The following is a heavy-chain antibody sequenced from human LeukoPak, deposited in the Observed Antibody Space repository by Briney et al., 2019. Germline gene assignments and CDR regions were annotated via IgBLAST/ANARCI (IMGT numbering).Heavy chain of an antibody. CDR1: GGSITSNNYY. CDR2: IYFNGNT. D-gene: IGHD3-22*01. J-gene: IGHJ4*02. CDR3: ARVRRLYSSGYGNYFDY. Sequence: SETLSLTCTVSGGSITSNNYYWGWIRQPPGKGLEWFGSIYFNGNTYYNPSLKSRVTISVDTSKNQFSLKLSSVSAADTAVYYCARVRRLYSSGYGNYFDYWGQGTLVTVSS. V-gene: IGHV4-39*07.